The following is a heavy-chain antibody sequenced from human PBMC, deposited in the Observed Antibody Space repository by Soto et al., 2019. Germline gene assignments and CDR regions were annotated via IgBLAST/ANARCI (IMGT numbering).Heavy chain of an antibody. CDR1: GFTFSSYS. CDR2: ISSSSSYI. D-gene: IGHD1-7*01. CDR3: ARDMTGITGTNDYYYYYGMDV. J-gene: IGHJ6*02. Sequence: GGSLRLSCAASGFTFSSYSMNWVRQAPGKGLEWVSSISSSSSYIYYADSVKGRFTISRDNAKNSLYLQMNSLRAEDTAVYYCARDMTGITGTNDYYYYYGMDVWGQGTTVTVSS. V-gene: IGHV3-21*01.